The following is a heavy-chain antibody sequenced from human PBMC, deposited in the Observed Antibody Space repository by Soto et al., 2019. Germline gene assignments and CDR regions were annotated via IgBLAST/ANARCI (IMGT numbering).Heavy chain of an antibody. CDR1: GFIFTSYS. V-gene: IGHV3-21*01. CDR3: ARDSGSSSDYYGMDV. CDR2: ISSSSSYI. D-gene: IGHD6-13*01. Sequence: GALRLSCAASGFIFTSYSMNWVRQAPGKGLEWVSSISSSSSYIYYADSVKGRFTISRDNAKNSLYLQMSSLRAEDTAVYYCARDSGSSSDYYGMDVLGQGTAVTVSS. J-gene: IGHJ6*02.